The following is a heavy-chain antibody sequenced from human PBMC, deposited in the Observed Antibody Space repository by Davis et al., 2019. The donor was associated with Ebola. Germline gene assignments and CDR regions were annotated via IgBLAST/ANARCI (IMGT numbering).Heavy chain of an antibody. J-gene: IGHJ3*02. V-gene: IGHV1-69*13. Sequence: SVTVSCKASGGTFSTSAISWVRQAPGQGLEWMGTIIPVFRSPRCPQHLQGRLTITADESTSTAYMELSSLTSEDTAVYYCARDNLYTTPSTGIGCAFDIWGQGTVVTVSS. CDR2: IIPVFRSP. D-gene: IGHD1-26*01. CDR3: ARDNLYTTPSTGIGCAFDI. CDR1: GGTFSTSA.